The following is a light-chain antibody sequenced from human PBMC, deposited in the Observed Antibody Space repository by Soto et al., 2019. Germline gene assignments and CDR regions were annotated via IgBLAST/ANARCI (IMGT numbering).Light chain of an antibody. CDR1: QSVSSY. CDR3: QPRSNWPRA. Sequence: EIVLTQSLASLSLSPGERATLSCSASQSVSSYLAWYQQKPGQAPRLLIYDASNRATGIPARFSGSGSGTDFTLTISSLEPEDFAVYYCQPRSNWPRAFGQGTKVYIK. J-gene: IGKJ1*01. V-gene: IGKV3-11*01. CDR2: DAS.